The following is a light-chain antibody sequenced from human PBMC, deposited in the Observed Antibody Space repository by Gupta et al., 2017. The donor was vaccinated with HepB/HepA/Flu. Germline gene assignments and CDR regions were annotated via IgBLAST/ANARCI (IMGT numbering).Light chain of an antibody. CDR2: GAS. CDR3: QQYHNWPRT. J-gene: IGKJ1*01. V-gene: IGKV3-15*01. CDR1: QSISSN. Sequence: EVVMTQSPATLSVSPGERATLSCRASQSISSNLAWYQHKPGQAPRRLIYGASTRATDTPARFSGSGSGTEFTLTISSLQSEDFAVYYCQQYHNWPRTFGQGTKVEIK.